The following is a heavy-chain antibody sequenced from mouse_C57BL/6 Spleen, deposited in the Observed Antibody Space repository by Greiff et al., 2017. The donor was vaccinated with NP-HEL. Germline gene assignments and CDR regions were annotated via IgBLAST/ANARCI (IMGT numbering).Heavy chain of an antibody. Sequence: QVQLKQSGAELARPGASVKLSCKASGYTFTSSGISWVKQRTGQGLEWIGEIYPRSGNTYYNEKCKGKATLNADKSSSTAYMELRSLTSEDSAVYFCARDYGYDYAMDYWGQGTSVTVSS. J-gene: IGHJ4*01. V-gene: IGHV1-81*01. CDR1: GYTFTSSG. CDR3: ARDYGYDYAMDY. D-gene: IGHD2-2*01. CDR2: IYPRSGNT.